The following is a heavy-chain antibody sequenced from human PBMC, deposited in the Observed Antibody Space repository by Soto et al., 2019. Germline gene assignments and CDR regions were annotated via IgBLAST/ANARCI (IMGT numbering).Heavy chain of an antibody. V-gene: IGHV1-46*01. D-gene: IGHD6-13*01. CDR1: GYTFTSSY. CDR2: NNPSGGST. CDR3: ARFVRKQPKAYHFDY. J-gene: IGHJ4*02. Sequence: ASVKVSCKAGGYTFTSSYMHWVKHAPEIALDWIGINNPSGGSTSYAQKFQARVTMTRDTSTSRVYMELSSLRSEDTAVYYCARFVRKQPKAYHFDYWGQGPLV.